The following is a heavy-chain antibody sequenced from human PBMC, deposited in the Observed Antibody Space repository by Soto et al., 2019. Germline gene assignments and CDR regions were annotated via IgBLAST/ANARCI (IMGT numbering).Heavy chain of an antibody. D-gene: IGHD3-10*01. CDR1: GFTFSIYA. J-gene: IGHJ4*02. CDR2: ISGGKT. CDR3: AKDRRGLWFGEIDS. Sequence: VGSLRLSCTASGFTFSIYAMTWVRQAPGKGLEWVAGISGGKTYYADSVKGRFTISRDNPKSTLYLQMSRLRAEDMAVYFCAKDRRGLWFGEIDSWGQGTLVTVSS. V-gene: IGHV3-23*01.